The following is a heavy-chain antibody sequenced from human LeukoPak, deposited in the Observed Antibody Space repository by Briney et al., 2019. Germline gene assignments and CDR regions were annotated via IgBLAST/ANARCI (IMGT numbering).Heavy chain of an antibody. CDR2: VSTTGGST. J-gene: IGHJ4*02. V-gene: IGHV3-23*01. D-gene: IGHD3-3*01. CDR1: SFTFSSYV. CDR3: ARDRLPSHQDDFDY. Sequence: PGGSLRLSCGASSFTFSSYVMSWVRQAPGKGLEWVSTVSTTGGSTYYADSVKGRFTISRDNSKNTLYLQMNSLRPEDTAVYYCARDRLPSHQDDFDYWGQGTLVTVSS.